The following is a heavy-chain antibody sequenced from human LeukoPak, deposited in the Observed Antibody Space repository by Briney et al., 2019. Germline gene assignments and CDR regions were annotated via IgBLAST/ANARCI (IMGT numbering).Heavy chain of an antibody. CDR3: ARQTGSGLFSLP. CDR2: IYYTGDT. J-gene: IGHJ4*02. Sequence: SETLSLTCTVSGVSISSSNSYWGWIRQPPGKGLEWIGSIYYTGDTYYNASLKSRVTISIDTSKNQISLRLTSVTATDTAMYYCARQTGSGLFSLPGGQGTLVTVSS. V-gene: IGHV4-39*01. CDR1: GVSISSSNSY. D-gene: IGHD3/OR15-3a*01.